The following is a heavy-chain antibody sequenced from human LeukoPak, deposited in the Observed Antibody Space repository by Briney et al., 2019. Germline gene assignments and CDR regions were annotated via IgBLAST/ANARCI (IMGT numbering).Heavy chain of an antibody. Sequence: GGSLRLSCAASGFTFSNYAMSWVRQAPGKGLEWVSGVSGSGGSTYYADSVKGRFTISRDNSKNTLYLQMNSLRAEDTALYYCANRAYYDSSGYYEYYFDYWGQGTLVTVSS. CDR1: GFTFSNYA. J-gene: IGHJ4*02. D-gene: IGHD3-22*01. CDR3: ANRAYYDSSGYYEYYFDY. V-gene: IGHV3-23*01. CDR2: VSGSGGST.